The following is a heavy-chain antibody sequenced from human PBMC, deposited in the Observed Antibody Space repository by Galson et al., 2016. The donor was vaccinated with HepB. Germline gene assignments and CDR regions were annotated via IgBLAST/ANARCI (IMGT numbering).Heavy chain of an antibody. Sequence: SLRLSCAASGFTFSNYAFYWVRQAPGKGLEWVSVISFDGTKKYYSGSVKGRFTVSRDNSRNTLFLQMNSLRRDDTAVYFCTREGEGYSGMDVWGQGTTVIVSS. CDR1: GFTFSNYA. D-gene: IGHD5-24*01. J-gene: IGHJ6*01. V-gene: IGHV3-30*01. CDR3: TREGEGYSGMDV. CDR2: ISFDGTKK.